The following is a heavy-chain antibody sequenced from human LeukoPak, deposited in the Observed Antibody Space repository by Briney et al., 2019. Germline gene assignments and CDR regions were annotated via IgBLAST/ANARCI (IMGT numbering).Heavy chain of an antibody. CDR3: ARGFYSPHY. CDR2: IYYSGST. V-gene: IGHV4-59*01. Sequence: PSETLSLTCTVSGGSISSYYWSWIRQPPAKGLEWIGYIYYSGSTNYSPSLKSRLTISVDTSKNQFSLKLSSVTAADTAVYYCARGFYSPHYWGQGTLVSVSS. CDR1: GGSISSYY. J-gene: IGHJ4*02. D-gene: IGHD4-11*01.